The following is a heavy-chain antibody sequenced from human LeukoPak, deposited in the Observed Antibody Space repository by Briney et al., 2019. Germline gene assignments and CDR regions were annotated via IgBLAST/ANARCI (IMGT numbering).Heavy chain of an antibody. CDR2: IYYSGST. Sequence: SETLSLTCTVSGGSISSSSYYWGWIRQPPGKGLEWIGSIYYSGSTYYNPSLKSRVTISVDTSKNQFSLKLSSVTAADTAVYYCARDQRLGPFYYYYYMDVWGKGTTVTVSS. CDR3: ARDQRLGPFYYYYYMDV. V-gene: IGHV4-39*07. J-gene: IGHJ6*03. CDR1: GGSISSSSYY. D-gene: IGHD6-25*01.